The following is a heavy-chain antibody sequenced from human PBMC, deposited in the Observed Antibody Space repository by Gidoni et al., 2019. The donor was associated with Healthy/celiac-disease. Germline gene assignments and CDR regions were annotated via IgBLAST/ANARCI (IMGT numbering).Heavy chain of an antibody. Sequence: EVQLVESGGGLVQPGGSLKLSCAASGLTFSGSAMHWVRRASGKGLEWVGRIRSKANSYATAYAASVKGRFTISRDDSKNTAYLQMNSLKTEDTAVYYCTRSAERWLQHTDDALDIWGQGTMVTVSS. CDR3: TRSAERWLQHTDDALDI. CDR2: IRSKANSYAT. J-gene: IGHJ3*02. D-gene: IGHD5-12*01. V-gene: IGHV3-73*01. CDR1: GLTFSGSA.